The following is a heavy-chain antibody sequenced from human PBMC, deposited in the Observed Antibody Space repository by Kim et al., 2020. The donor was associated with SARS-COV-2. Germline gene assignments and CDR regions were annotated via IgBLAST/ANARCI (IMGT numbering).Heavy chain of an antibody. J-gene: IGHJ4*02. Sequence: SIGYADSVKGRFTISRDNAKNSLYLQMNSLRAEDTALYYCAKGTAMADYWGQGTLVTVSS. CDR2: SI. V-gene: IGHV3-9*01. D-gene: IGHD5-18*01. CDR3: AKGTAMADY.